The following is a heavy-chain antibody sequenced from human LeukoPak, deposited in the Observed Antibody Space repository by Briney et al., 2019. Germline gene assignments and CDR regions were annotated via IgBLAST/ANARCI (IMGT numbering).Heavy chain of an antibody. D-gene: IGHD3-22*01. V-gene: IGHV3-30*18. CDR1: GFTFSSYG. J-gene: IGHJ4*02. Sequence: PGGSPRLSCAASGFTFSSYGMHWVRQAPGKGLEWVAVISYDGSNKYYAGSVKGRFTISRDNSKNTLYLQMNSLRAEDTAVYYCAKEGRGTMIFPVLDYWGQGTLVTVSS. CDR3: AKEGRGTMIFPVLDY. CDR2: ISYDGSNK.